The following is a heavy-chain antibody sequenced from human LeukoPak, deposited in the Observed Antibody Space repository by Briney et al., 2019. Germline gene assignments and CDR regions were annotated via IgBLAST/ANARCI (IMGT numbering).Heavy chain of an antibody. Sequence: PSETLSLTCTVSGGSLSSSSYYWGWIRQPPGKGLEWIGSIYYSGSTYYNPSLKSRVTISVDTSKNQFSLKLGSVTAADTAVYYCARRSAAGDYWGQGTLVTVSS. V-gene: IGHV4-39*07. CDR3: ARRSAAGDY. CDR1: GGSLSSSSYY. CDR2: IYYSGST. J-gene: IGHJ4*02. D-gene: IGHD6-13*01.